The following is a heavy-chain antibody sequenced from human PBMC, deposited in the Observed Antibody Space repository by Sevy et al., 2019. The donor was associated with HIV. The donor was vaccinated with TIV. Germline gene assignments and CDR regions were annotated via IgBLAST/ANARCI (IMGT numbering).Heavy chain of an antibody. D-gene: IGHD3-22*01. Sequence: ASVKVSCKASGGTFSSYAISWVRQAPGQGLEWMGGMIPIFGTANYAQKFQGRVTITADESTSTAYMELSSLRSEDTAVYYCARVRLSDYYDSSGYYYFDYWGQGTLVTVSS. CDR3: ARVRLSDYYDSSGYYYFDY. CDR2: MIPIFGTA. CDR1: GGTFSSYA. V-gene: IGHV1-69*13. J-gene: IGHJ4*02.